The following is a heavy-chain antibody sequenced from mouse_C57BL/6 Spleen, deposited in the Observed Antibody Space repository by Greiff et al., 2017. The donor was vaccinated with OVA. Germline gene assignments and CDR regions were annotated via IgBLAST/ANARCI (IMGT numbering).Heavy chain of an antibody. CDR1: GYTFTSYW. CDR2: IDPSDSYT. V-gene: IGHV1-69*01. J-gene: IGHJ2*01. CDR3: ARDPFDY. Sequence: QVQLKQPGAELVMPGASVKLSCKASGYTFTSYWMHWVKQRPGQGLEWIGEIDPSDSYTNYNQKFKGKSTLTVDKSSSTAYMQLSSLTSEDSAVYYCARDPFDYWGQGTTLTVSS.